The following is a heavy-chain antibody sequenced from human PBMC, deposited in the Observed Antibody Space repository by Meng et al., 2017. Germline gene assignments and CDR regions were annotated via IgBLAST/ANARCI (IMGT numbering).Heavy chain of an antibody. V-gene: IGHV1-8*03. CDR2: MNPNSGNT. CDR1: GGTFSSYT. CDR3: ARGWFGELDYYYGMDV. Sequence: ASVKVSCKASGGTFSSYTISWVRQAPGQGLEWMGWMNPNSGNTGYAQKFQGRVTITRNTSISTAYMELSSLRSDDTAVYYCARGWFGELDYYYGMDVWGQGTTVTVSS. J-gene: IGHJ6*02. D-gene: IGHD3-10*01.